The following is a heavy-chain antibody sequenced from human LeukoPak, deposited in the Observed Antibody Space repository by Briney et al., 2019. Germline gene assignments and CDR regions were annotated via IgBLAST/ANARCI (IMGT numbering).Heavy chain of an antibody. J-gene: IGHJ6*03. V-gene: IGHV1-18*04. CDR1: GYTFTGYY. CDR3: ARARSKKLYYYYMDV. Sequence: GASVKVSCKASGYTFTGYYMHWVRQAPGQGLEWMGWISAYNGNTNYAQKLQGRVTMTTDTSTSTAYMELRSLRSDDTAVYYCARARSKKLYYYYMDVWGKGTTVTVSS. CDR2: ISAYNGNT.